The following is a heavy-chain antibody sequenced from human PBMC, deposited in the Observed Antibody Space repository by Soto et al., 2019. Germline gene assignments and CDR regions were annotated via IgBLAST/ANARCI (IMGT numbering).Heavy chain of an antibody. D-gene: IGHD2-2*01. CDR1: GYSFTSYW. J-gene: IGHJ4*02. V-gene: IGHV5-51*01. Sequence: LGVSLKISCKGSGYSFTSYWSGWVRQMPGKGLEWMGIIYPGDSDTRYSPSFQGQVTISADKSISHAYLQWSSLKASDTAMYYCARAEIVLTPAAILGVAGFDYWGQGTLVTVSS. CDR3: ARAEIVLTPAAILGVAGFDY. CDR2: IYPGDSDT.